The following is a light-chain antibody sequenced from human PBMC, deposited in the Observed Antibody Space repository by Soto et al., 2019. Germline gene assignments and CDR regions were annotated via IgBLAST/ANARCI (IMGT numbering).Light chain of an antibody. J-gene: IGLJ2*01. Sequence: SALTQPRSVSGSPGQPVTISCTGTSSDVGGSNYVSWYQHHPGKAPKVMIYDVSKRPSGVPDRFSGSKSGYTASLTISGLQAEDEADYYCCSYAGRYTWVFGGGTKVTVL. CDR3: CSYAGRYTWV. CDR2: DVS. CDR1: SSDVGGSNY. V-gene: IGLV2-11*01.